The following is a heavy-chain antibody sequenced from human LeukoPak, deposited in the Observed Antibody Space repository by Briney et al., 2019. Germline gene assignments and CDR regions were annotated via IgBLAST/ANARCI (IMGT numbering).Heavy chain of an antibody. CDR1: GFTFTNAW. Sequence: KTGRSLRLSCAASGFTFTNAWMNCVSQAPGKGLEWAGRIKGKVDGETTDYAAPVKGRFTISRDDSRNTLYLQMHSLKTEDTAVYFCTREQLLADFDYWGQGTLVTVSS. V-gene: IGHV3-15*01. J-gene: IGHJ4*02. CDR2: IKGKVDGETT. CDR3: TREQLLADFDY. D-gene: IGHD6-19*01.